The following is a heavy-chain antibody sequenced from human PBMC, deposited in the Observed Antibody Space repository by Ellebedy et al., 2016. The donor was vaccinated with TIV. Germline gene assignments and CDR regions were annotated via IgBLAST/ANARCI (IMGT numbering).Heavy chain of an antibody. CDR1: GFTFSSNW. V-gene: IGHV3-74*01. CDR3: ARGRGGSTGSDYFDY. J-gene: IGHJ4*02. CDR2: INSDGRRS. D-gene: IGHD2-2*01. Sequence: PGGSLRLSCAASGFTFSSNWMHWVRQAPGTWLVSVSRINSDGRRSTYADSVKGRFTISRDNAKNSLYLQRNSLRGEDTAVYYCARGRGGSTGSDYFDYWGQGTLVTVAS.